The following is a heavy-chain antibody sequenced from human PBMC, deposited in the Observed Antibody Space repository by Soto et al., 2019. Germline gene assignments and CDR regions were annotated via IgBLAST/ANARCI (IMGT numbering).Heavy chain of an antibody. V-gene: IGHV1-8*01. CDR2: MNPNSGDT. CDR3: ARGELLWFGELLR. CDR1: GYTFTSYE. D-gene: IGHD3-10*01. J-gene: IGHJ4*02. Sequence: QVQLVQSGAEMKKHGASVKVSCKASGYTFTSYEINWVRQATGQGLEWMGWMNPNSGDTGYAQKFQGRVTMTRNTSISTAYMELSSLRSEDTAVYYCARGELLWFGELLRWGQGTLVTVSS.